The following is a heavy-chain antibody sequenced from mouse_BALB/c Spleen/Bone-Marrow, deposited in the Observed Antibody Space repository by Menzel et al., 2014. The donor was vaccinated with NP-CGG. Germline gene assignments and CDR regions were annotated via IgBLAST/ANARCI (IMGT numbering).Heavy chain of an antibody. CDR3: VRHEGGYGYDAWFAY. CDR2: IRSKSNNYAT. J-gene: IGHJ3*01. Sequence: EVMLMESGGGLVQPKGSLKLSCAASGFTFNTYAMNWVRQAPGKGLEWVARIRSKSNNYATYYADSVKDRFTISRDDSQSMLYLQMNNLKTEATAMYYCVRHEGGYGYDAWFAYWGQGTLVTVSA. CDR1: GFTFNTYA. D-gene: IGHD2-2*01. V-gene: IGHV10-1*02.